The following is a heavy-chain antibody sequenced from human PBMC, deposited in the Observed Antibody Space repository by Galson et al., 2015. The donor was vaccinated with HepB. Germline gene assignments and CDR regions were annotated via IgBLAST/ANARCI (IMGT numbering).Heavy chain of an antibody. CDR3: ARGYGDLFDY. V-gene: IGHV1-2*06. CDR1: GYTFTGYY. CDR2: INPNSGGT. J-gene: IGHJ4*02. D-gene: IGHD4-17*01. Sequence: SVKVSCKASGYTFTGYYMHWVRQAPGQGLEWMGRINPNSGGTNYAQKFQGRVTMTRDTSIGTAYMELGRLRSDGTAVYYCARGYGDLFDYWGQGTLVTVSS.